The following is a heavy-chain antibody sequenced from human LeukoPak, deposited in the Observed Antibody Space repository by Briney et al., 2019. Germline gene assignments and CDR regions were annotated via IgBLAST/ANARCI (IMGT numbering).Heavy chain of an antibody. V-gene: IGHV4-61*02. D-gene: IGHD3-10*01. CDR1: GGSISSDSYS. CDR3: AGSVVRGVIDY. Sequence: PSQTLSLTCTVSGGSISSDSYSWSWIRQPAGKELEFIGRLFTSGNTNYNPSLKSRVTISLDTSKNQFSLMLRSVTAADTAVYCCAGSVVRGVIDYWGQGTLVTVSS. CDR2: LFTSGNT. J-gene: IGHJ4*02.